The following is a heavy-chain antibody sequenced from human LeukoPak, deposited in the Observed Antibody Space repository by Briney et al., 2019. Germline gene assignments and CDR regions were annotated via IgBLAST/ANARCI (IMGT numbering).Heavy chain of an antibody. Sequence: SETLSLTCTVSGGSISSSSYYWGWIRQPPGKGLEWIGSIYYSGSTYYNPSLKSRVTISVDTSKNQFSLKLSSVTAADTAVYYCARHKRGIAVAGGIDYWGQGTLVTVSS. D-gene: IGHD6-19*01. CDR2: IYYSGST. CDR1: GGSISSSSYY. CDR3: ARHKRGIAVAGGIDY. V-gene: IGHV4-39*01. J-gene: IGHJ4*02.